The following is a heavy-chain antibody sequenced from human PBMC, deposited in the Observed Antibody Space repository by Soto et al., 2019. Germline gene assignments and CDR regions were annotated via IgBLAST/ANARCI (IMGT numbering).Heavy chain of an antibody. CDR1: GGSFSGYY. V-gene: IGHV4-34*01. D-gene: IGHD3-10*01. CDR3: ARAQLLWFGDKKNWFDP. CDR2: INHSGST. Sequence: PSETLSLTCAVYGGSFSGYYWSWIRQPPGKGLEWIGEINHSGSTNYNPSLKSRVTISVDTSKNQFSLKLSSVTAADTAVYYCARAQLLWFGDKKNWFDPWGQGTLVTVS. J-gene: IGHJ5*02.